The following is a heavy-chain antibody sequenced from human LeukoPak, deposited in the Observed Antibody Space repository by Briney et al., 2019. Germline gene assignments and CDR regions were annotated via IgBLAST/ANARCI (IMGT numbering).Heavy chain of an antibody. V-gene: IGHV3-7*01. CDR2: IKQDGSEK. Sequence: PGGSLRLSCAASEFTFSTYWMSWVRQAPGKGLEWVANIKQDGSEKYYVDSVKGRFTISRDNAKNSLYLQMNSLRAEDTAVYYCARLRYYYMDVWGKGTTVTVSS. CDR3: ARLRYYYMDV. J-gene: IGHJ6*03. CDR1: EFTFSTYW.